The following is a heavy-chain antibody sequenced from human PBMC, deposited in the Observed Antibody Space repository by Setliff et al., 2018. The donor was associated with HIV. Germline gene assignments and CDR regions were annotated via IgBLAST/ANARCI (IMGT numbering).Heavy chain of an antibody. J-gene: IGHJ4*02. CDR3: ARRSAGMYANSIDY. D-gene: IGHD2-8*01. CDR2: IYYSGRT. CDR1: GDSITSGGFY. Sequence: SETLSLTCTVSGDSITSGGFYCNWFRQHPGKGLEWIGWIYYSGRTKYNPSLESRVTISVDTSKNQFSLKLTSVTAADTAVYYCARRSAGMYANSIDYWGQGTLVTVSS. V-gene: IGHV4-31*03.